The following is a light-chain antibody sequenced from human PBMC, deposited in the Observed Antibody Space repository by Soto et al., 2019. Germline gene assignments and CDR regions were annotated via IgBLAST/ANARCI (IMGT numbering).Light chain of an antibody. J-gene: IGKJ1*01. CDR1: QSVSNY. Sequence: EIEMTQSPASLSVSVGDRVTITCRASQSVSNYLAWYQQQPGKAPKLLIYVASTMPTGVPSRFSGSGSGTDFTITISRLYPEYVANYYYQKNNSAPWTFGQGTKVEIK. CDR3: QKNNSAPWT. V-gene: IGKV1-27*01. CDR2: VAS.